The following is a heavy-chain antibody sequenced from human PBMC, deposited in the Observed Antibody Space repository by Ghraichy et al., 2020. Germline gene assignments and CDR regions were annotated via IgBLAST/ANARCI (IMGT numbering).Heavy chain of an antibody. CDR2: IINSGDT. D-gene: IGHD2-15*01. Sequence: GGSLRLSCAASGFTFSGYAMTWVRQAPGKRLEWVSTIINSGDTYHADSVKGRFTISRDNSKNTLYLQMNSLRAEDTALYYCAKAGRGWNYVDYWGQGTLVTVSS. CDR1: GFTFSGYA. J-gene: IGHJ4*02. CDR3: AKAGRGWNYVDY. V-gene: IGHV3-23*01.